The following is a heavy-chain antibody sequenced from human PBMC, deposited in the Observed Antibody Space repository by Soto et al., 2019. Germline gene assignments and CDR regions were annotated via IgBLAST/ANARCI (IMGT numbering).Heavy chain of an antibody. D-gene: IGHD2-15*01. J-gene: IGHJ5*02. V-gene: IGHV4-61*01. CDR3: ARGHCSGGSCYSNWFDP. CDR2: IYYSGST. CDR1: GGSVSSGSYY. Sequence: SLTCTVSGGSVSSGSYYWSWIRQPPGKGLEWIGYIYYSGSTNYNPSLKSRVTISVDTSKNQFSLKLSSVTAADTAVYYCARGHCSGGSCYSNWFDPWGQGTLVTVSS.